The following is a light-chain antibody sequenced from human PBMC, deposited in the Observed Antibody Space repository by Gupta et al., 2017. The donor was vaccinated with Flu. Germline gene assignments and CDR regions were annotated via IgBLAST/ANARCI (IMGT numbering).Light chain of an antibody. V-gene: IGLV1-44*01. CDR2: NDG. CDR3: AAWDDRLNGWV. J-gene: IGLJ3*02. CDR1: TSNIGSYT. Sequence: SVLTQPPSASGTPGPRVTMSCSGSTSNIGSYTLNWYQQRPGTAAKFLIDNDGQRPSGVPDRFSSSKSGTSASLSISGLQSEDEADYYCAAWDDRLNGWVFGGGTKLTVL.